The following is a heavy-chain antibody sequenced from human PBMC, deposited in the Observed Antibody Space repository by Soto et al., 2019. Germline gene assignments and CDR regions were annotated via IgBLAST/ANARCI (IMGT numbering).Heavy chain of an antibody. CDR1: GYSFGSYW. D-gene: IGHD3-22*01. J-gene: IGHJ4*02. CDR3: ARRLYDTSGYLYFDY. CDR2: IFPDDSKV. V-gene: IGHV5-51*01. Sequence: GESLKISCKASGYSFGSYWIGWVRQMPGKGLDWMGVIFPDDSKVTYSPSFEGQVTISADKPITTAYLQWSGLKASDTAKYYCARRLYDTSGYLYFDYWGQGTQVTVSS.